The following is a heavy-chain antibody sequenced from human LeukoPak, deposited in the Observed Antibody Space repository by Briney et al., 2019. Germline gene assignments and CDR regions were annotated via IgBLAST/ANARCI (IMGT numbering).Heavy chain of an antibody. D-gene: IGHD2-2*01. V-gene: IGHV1-69*13. CDR3: ARVIVPAASEAFDI. Sequence: SVKVSCKASGGTFSSYAISWVRQAPGQGLEWMGGIIPIFGTANYARKFQGRVTITADESTSTAYMELSSLRSEDTAVYYCARVIVPAASEAFDIWGQGTMVTVSS. CDR2: IIPIFGTA. CDR1: GGTFSSYA. J-gene: IGHJ3*02.